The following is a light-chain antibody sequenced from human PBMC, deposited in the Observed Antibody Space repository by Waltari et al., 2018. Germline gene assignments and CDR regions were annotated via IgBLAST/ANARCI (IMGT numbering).Light chain of an antibody. V-gene: IGLV1-51*01. CDR1: SSSIGNNF. Sequence: QSVLTQPPSVSAAPGQKVTISCSGRSSSIGNNFVSWYQQFPGTVTKLHIYDHDKRPSGLPARFSASKSGTSATLGITGLQTGDEADYYCGTWDSSLSVGVFGGGTKLTVL. CDR2: DHD. J-gene: IGLJ3*02. CDR3: GTWDSSLSVGV.